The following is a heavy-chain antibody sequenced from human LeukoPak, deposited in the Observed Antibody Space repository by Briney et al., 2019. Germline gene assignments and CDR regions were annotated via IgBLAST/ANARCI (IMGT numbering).Heavy chain of an antibody. J-gene: IGHJ5*02. CDR3: ARDPSLGFDP. V-gene: IGHV3-21*01. CDR2: ISSSSSYI. Sequence: GGSLRLSCAASGFTFSSYTMNWVRQAPGKGLEWVSSISSSSSYIYYADSVKGRFTISRDNAKNSLYLQMNSLRAEDTAVYYCARDPSLGFDPWGQGTLVTVSS. CDR1: GFTFSSYT.